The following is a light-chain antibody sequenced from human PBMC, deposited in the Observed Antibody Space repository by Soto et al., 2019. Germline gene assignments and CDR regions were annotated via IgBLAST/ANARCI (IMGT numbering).Light chain of an antibody. V-gene: IGKV1-39*01. CDR1: QSISSY. Sequence: IQMTQSPSSLSASVGDRVTITCRASQSISSYLNWYQQKPGKAPKVLIYAASSLQSGVPSSFSGSGSGTDFTLTISSLQPEDFASYYCQQSYSTPYTFGQGTKLEIK. J-gene: IGKJ2*01. CDR2: AAS. CDR3: QQSYSTPYT.